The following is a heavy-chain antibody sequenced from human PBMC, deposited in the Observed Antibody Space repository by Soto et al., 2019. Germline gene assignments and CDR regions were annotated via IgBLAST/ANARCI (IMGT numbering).Heavy chain of an antibody. CDR1: GYTFTSYG. CDR2: ISAYNGNT. J-gene: IGHJ5*02. D-gene: IGHD2-2*01. CDR3: AARYCSSTSCYPNWFDP. V-gene: IGHV1-18*01. Sequence: VKVSCKASGYTFTSYGISWVRQAPGQGLQWMGWISAYNGNTNYAQKLQGRVTMTTDTSTSTAYMELRSLRSDDTAVYYCAARYCSSTSCYPNWFDPWGQGTLVTVSS.